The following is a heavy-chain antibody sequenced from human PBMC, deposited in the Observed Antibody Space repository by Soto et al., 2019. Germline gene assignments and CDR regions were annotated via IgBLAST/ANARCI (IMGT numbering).Heavy chain of an antibody. CDR3: ARSMVVVTALDY. CDR1: GYTFTSYA. CDR2: INAGNGNT. J-gene: IGHJ4*02. Sequence: QVQLVQSGAEEKKPGASVKVSCKASGYTFTSYAMHWVRQAPGQRLEWMGWINAGNGNTKYSQKFQGRVTITRDTSASTADMELSSLRSEDTAVYYCARSMVVVTALDYWGQGTLVTVSS. D-gene: IGHD2-21*02. V-gene: IGHV1-3*05.